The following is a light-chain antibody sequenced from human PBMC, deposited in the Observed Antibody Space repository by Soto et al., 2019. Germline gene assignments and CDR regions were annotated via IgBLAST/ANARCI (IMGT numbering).Light chain of an antibody. J-gene: IGKJ4*01. V-gene: IGKV3-20*01. CDR3: QQHGSSPLT. CDR1: QSVSSNY. CDR2: SAS. Sequence: EIVLTQSPGTLSLSPGERVTLSCRASQSVSSNYLARYQQKPGQAPRLLIYSASSRASGIPDRFIGSGSGTDFTLAISRLEPEDFAVYYCQQHGSSPLTFGGGTKVDIK.